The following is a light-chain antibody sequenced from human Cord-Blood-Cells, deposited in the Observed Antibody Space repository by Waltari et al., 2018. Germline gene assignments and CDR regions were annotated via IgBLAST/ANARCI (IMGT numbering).Light chain of an antibody. CDR2: EVS. Sequence: QSVLTQPASVSGSPGQSITIPCTGTSSDVGSYNLISWYQQHPGKAPKLMIYEVSKRPSGVSNRFSGSKSGNTASLTISGLQAEDEADYYCCSYAGSSTFVFGGGTKLTVL. V-gene: IGLV2-23*02. CDR3: CSYAGSSTFV. CDR1: SSDVGSYNL. J-gene: IGLJ2*01.